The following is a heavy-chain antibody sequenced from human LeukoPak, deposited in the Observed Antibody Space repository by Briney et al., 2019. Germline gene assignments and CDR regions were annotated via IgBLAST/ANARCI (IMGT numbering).Heavy chain of an antibody. CDR3: ARDLTMVRGVPDAFDI. J-gene: IGHJ3*02. Sequence: SETLSLTCTVSGGSISSYYWSWIRQPPGKGLEWIGYIYYSGSTNYNPSLKSRVTISVDTSKNQFSLKLSSVTAADTAVYYCARDLTMVRGVPDAFDIWGQGTMVTVSP. D-gene: IGHD3-10*01. CDR2: IYYSGST. V-gene: IGHV4-59*01. CDR1: GGSISSYY.